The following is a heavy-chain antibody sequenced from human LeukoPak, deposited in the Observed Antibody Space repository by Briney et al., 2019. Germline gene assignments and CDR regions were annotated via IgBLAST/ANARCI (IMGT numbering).Heavy chain of an antibody. CDR2: ISGSGGST. Sequence: GGSLRLSCAASGFTFDDYTMHWVRQARGKGLEWVSAISGSGGSTFYADSVKGRFTISRDNSKNTLYLQMNSLRAEDTAVYYCAKASGRGHGPFDYWGQGTLVTVSS. V-gene: IGHV3-23*01. CDR1: GFTFDDYT. J-gene: IGHJ4*02. D-gene: IGHD3-10*01. CDR3: AKASGRGHGPFDY.